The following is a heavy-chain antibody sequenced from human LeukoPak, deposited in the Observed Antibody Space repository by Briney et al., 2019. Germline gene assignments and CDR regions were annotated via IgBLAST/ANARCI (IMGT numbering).Heavy chain of an antibody. CDR3: ARGPSAFWSGYYNY. J-gene: IGHJ4*02. V-gene: IGHV3-23*01. CDR1: GFTFSSYA. CDR2: ISGSGGST. D-gene: IGHD3-3*01. Sequence: QSGGSLRLSCAASGFTFSSYAMSWVRQAPGKGLEWVSAISGSGGSTYYADSVKGRFTISRDNSKNTLYLQMNSLRAEDTAVYYCARGPSAFWSGYYNYWGQGTLVTVSS.